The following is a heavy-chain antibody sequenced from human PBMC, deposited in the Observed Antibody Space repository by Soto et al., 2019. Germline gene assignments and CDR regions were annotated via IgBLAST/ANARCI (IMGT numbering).Heavy chain of an antibody. D-gene: IGHD4-17*01. V-gene: IGHV3-23*01. J-gene: IGHJ4*02. Sequence: EVQLLESGGDLVQPGGSLRLSCAASGFTFSRCAMSWVRQAPGKGLEWDSAISGSGSNTYYTDSVKGRFTISRDNSKNTLYLQMNSLRVEDTAASYCAREDPFAAETKEPHFDYWGQGILVTVSS. CDR1: GFTFSRCA. CDR2: ISGSGSNT. CDR3: AREDPFAAETKEPHFDY.